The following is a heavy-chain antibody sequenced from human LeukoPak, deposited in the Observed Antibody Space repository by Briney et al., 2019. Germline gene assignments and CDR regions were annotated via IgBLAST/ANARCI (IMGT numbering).Heavy chain of an antibody. Sequence: GGSLRLSCAVSGFTFSVSSMNWVRQAPGRGLEWVSSISSSSSYIYYADSVKGRFTISRDNAKNLVYLQMNSLRAEDTAVYYCAKEPRGGTAYAFDIWGQGTMVTVSS. D-gene: IGHD1-14*01. CDR2: ISSSSSYI. CDR1: GFTFSVSS. CDR3: AKEPRGGTAYAFDI. J-gene: IGHJ3*02. V-gene: IGHV3-21*01.